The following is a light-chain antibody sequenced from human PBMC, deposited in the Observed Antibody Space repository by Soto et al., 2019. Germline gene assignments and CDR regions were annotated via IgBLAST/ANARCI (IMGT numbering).Light chain of an antibody. J-gene: IGLJ2*01. V-gene: IGLV1-36*01. CDR2: YDD. Sequence: QSVLTQPPSVSGAPRQRVTISCSGSSSNIGNNAVNWYQQLPGKAPKLLIYYDDLLPSGVSDRFSGSKSGTSASLAISGLQSEDEADYSCAAWDDSLNGVVFGGGTKLTVL. CDR3: AAWDDSLNGVV. CDR1: SSNIGNNA.